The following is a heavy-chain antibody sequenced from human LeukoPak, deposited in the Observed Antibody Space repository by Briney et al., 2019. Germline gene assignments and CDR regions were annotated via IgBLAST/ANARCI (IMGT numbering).Heavy chain of an antibody. J-gene: IGHJ3*02. CDR2: IYYSGST. V-gene: IGHV4-59*01. CDR3: ARAPVHYDYVWGSYRYSDAFDI. D-gene: IGHD3-16*02. CDR1: GGSISSYY. Sequence: SETLSLTCTVSGGSISSYYWSWIRQPPGKGLEWIGYIYYSGSTNYKPSLKSRVTISVDTSKNQFSLKLSSVTAADTAVYFCARAPVHYDYVWGSYRYSDAFDIWSQGTMVTVSS.